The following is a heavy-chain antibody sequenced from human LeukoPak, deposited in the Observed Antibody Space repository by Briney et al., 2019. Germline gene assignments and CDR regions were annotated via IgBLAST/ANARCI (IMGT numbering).Heavy chain of an antibody. CDR3: ARDGWRYFGSGSSLNWFDP. V-gene: IGHV1-18*01. D-gene: IGHD3-10*01. CDR2: INAYNGNT. CDR1: GYTFTSYG. J-gene: IGHJ5*02. Sequence: GASVKVSCKASGYTFTSYGISWVRQAPGQGLEWMGWINAYNGNTNYAQKLQGRVTMTTDTSTSTAYMELRSLRSDDTAVYYCARDGWRYFGSGSSLNWFDPWGQGTLVTVSS.